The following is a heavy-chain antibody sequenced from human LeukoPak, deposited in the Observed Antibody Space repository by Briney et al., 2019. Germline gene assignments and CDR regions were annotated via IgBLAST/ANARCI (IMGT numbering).Heavy chain of an antibody. V-gene: IGHV3-23*01. CDR2: ISGSGGNP. CDR3: ARDRGAAAGTGYFDC. Sequence: GGSLRLSCAASGFTFSNYAMTWVRQAPGKGLEWVSGISGSGGNPYYADSVKGRFTISRDNSKSTLYMQMNSLRAEDTAVYYCARDRGAAAGTGYFDCWGQGTLVTVSS. J-gene: IGHJ4*02. CDR1: GFTFSNYA. D-gene: IGHD6-13*01.